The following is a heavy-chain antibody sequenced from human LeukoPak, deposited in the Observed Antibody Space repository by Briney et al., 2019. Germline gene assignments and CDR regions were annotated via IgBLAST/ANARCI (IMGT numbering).Heavy chain of an antibody. CDR1: GFTFSSYA. J-gene: IGHJ4*02. D-gene: IGHD5-18*01. CDR3: AKGLSTTIVTPLGC. Sequence: GGSLRLSCAASGFTFSSYAMSWVRQTPGKGLEWVSSFSSSGTSTYYADSVKGRFTISRDNSKNMLYLQMNSLRAEDTAVYYCAKGLSTTIVTPLGCWGQGTLVTVSS. CDR2: FSSSGTST. V-gene: IGHV3-23*01.